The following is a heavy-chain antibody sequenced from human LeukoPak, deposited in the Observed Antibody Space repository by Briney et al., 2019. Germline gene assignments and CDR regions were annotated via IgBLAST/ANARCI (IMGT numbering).Heavy chain of an antibody. D-gene: IGHD3-3*01. Sequence: GASVKVSCKVSGYTLTELSMHWVRQAPRKGLEWMGGFDLEDGETIYAQKFQGRVTMTEDTSTDTAYMELSSLRYEDTAVYYCATSSCYDFWSGYDYWGQGTLVTVSS. CDR3: ATSSCYDFWSGYDY. CDR1: GYTLTELS. J-gene: IGHJ4*02. CDR2: FDLEDGET. V-gene: IGHV1-24*01.